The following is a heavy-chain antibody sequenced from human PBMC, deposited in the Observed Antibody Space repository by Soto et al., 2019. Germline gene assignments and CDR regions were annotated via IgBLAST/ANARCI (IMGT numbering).Heavy chain of an antibody. D-gene: IGHD4-17*01. J-gene: IGHJ6*02. CDR3: ARQEGPTVLFYEGMDV. CDR2: IYPGDSDT. V-gene: IGHV5-51*01. Sequence: VESLKISCKGSGYNFTNYWIAWGRQMPGKGLEWMGIIYPGDSDTRYSPSFQGRVTISADKSISAAYLQWSSLKASDTAMYYCARQEGPTVLFYEGMDVWGQGTTVTVSS. CDR1: GYNFTNYW.